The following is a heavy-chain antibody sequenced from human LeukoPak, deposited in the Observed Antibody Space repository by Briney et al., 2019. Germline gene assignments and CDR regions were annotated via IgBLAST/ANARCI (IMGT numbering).Heavy chain of an antibody. J-gene: IGHJ4*02. D-gene: IGHD3-10*01. CDR2: ISSSSSTI. CDR1: GITFSSYS. V-gene: IGHV3-48*04. CDR3: ARDSPRGLLLWFGFDY. Sequence: GGSLRLSCGASGITFSSYSMNWVRQAPGKGLEGGSYISSSSSTIYYADSVKGRFTISRDNAKNSLYLQMNSLRAEDTAVYYCARDSPRGLLLWFGFDYWGQGTLVTVSS.